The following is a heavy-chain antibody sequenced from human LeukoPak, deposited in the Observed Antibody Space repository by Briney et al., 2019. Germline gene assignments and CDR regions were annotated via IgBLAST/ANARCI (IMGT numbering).Heavy chain of an antibody. CDR1: GFTFSSYA. V-gene: IGHV4-34*01. CDR2: INHSGST. CDR3: ARGSSITIFGVVIIGYFQH. D-gene: IGHD3-3*01. Sequence: SGGSLRLSCAASGFTFSSYAMSWIRQPPGKGLEWIGEINHSGSTNYNPSLKSRVTISVDTSKNQFSLKLSSVTAADTAVYYCARGSSITIFGVVIIGYFQHWGQGTLVTVSS. J-gene: IGHJ1*01.